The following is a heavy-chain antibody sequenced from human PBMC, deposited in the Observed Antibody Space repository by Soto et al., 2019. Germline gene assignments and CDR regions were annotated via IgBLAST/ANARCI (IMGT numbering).Heavy chain of an antibody. Sequence: QVQLVQSGAEVKKPGSSVKVSCKASGGTFSSYTISWVRQAPGQGLEWMGRIIPILGIANYAQKFQGRVTITAEKSTSTAYMELSSLRSEDTAVYYCARDSPRSGEEGPGYCSGGSCYHHWGQGTLVTVSS. V-gene: IGHV1-69*08. CDR2: IIPILGIA. D-gene: IGHD2-15*01. J-gene: IGHJ5*02. CDR3: ARDSPRSGEEGPGYCSGGSCYHH. CDR1: GGTFSSYT.